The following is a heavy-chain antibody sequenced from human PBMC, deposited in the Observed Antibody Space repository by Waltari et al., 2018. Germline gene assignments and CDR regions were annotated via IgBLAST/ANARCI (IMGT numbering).Heavy chain of an antibody. CDR2: ISWNSGSI. V-gene: IGHV3-9*01. D-gene: IGHD3-3*01. J-gene: IGHJ4*02. CDR1: GFPFDDYA. CDR3: AKDKESIFGVAPFDY. Sequence: EVQLVESGGGLVQPGRSLRLSCAASGFPFDDYAIPWVRHAQGKGLEWVSGISWNSGSIGYADSVKGRFTISRDNAKNSLYLQMNSLRAEDTALYYCAKDKESIFGVAPFDYWGQGTLVTVSS.